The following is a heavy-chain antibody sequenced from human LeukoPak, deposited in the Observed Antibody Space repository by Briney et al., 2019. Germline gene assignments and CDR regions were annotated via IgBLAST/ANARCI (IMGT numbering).Heavy chain of an antibody. CDR1: GFTFSSYT. Sequence: GGSLILSCAASGFTFSSYTMNWVRQAPGKGLEWISYISSSSSTIDYADSVKGRFTISRDNAKKSLDLQMNSLRAEDTAVYYCAKVRRGSYYLPEDWGQGTLVTVSS. J-gene: IGHJ4*02. V-gene: IGHV3-48*01. CDR2: ISSSSSTI. D-gene: IGHD1-26*01. CDR3: AKVRRGSYYLPED.